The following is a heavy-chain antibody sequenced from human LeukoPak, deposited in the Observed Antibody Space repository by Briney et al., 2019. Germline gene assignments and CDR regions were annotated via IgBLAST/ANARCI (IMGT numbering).Heavy chain of an antibody. CDR2: IYSGGST. Sequence: GGSLRLSCAASGFTVSSNYMSWVRQAPGKGLEWVSVIYSGGSTYYADSVKGRFTISRDNSKNTLYLQMNSLRAEDTAVYYCAREALPNGVWRVGWFDPWGQGTLVTVFS. CDR1: GFTVSSNY. J-gene: IGHJ5*02. V-gene: IGHV3-53*01. CDR3: AREALPNGVWRVGWFDP. D-gene: IGHD2-8*01.